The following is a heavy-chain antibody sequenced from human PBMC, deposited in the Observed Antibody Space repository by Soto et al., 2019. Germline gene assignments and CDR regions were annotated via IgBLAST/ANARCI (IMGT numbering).Heavy chain of an antibody. CDR2: IYYSGST. Sequence: SETLSLTCTVSGGSISSYYWSWIRQPPGKGLEWIGYIYYSGSTNYNPSLKSRVTISVDTSKNQFSLKLSSVTAADTAVYYCARSSYYYYDSSGYDYWGQGTLVTV. D-gene: IGHD3-22*01. V-gene: IGHV4-59*01. CDR3: ARSSYYYYDSSGYDY. J-gene: IGHJ4*02. CDR1: GGSISSYY.